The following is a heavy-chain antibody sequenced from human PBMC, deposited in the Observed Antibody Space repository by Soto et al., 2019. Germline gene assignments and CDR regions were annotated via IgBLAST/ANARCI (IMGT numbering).Heavy chain of an antibody. J-gene: IGHJ6*02. V-gene: IGHV1-2*02. D-gene: IGHD1-26*01. CDR3: AKGGAIVAAVTRVYLYNAMDV. CDR1: GYTFTGYY. CDR2: INPNSGDT. Sequence: ASVKVSCKASGYTFTGYYVHWVRQAPGQGLEWMGWINPNSGDTYLAQRFQGRVTMNRDTSIGTAYMELRGLTSDDTAEYYCAKGGAIVAAVTRVYLYNAMDVWDQGTAVTVS.